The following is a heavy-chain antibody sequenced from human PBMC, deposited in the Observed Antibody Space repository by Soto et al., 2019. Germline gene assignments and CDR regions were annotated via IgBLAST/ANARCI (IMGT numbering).Heavy chain of an antibody. CDR3: AKGSGSGYGTPAES. Sequence: GWSLRLSCASSVFTLINHAMSWVRQAPGKGLEWVSTLSGSGAGKYYADSVKGRFTISRDTSQNTLYLQMNSLRAEDTVVYYCAKGSGSGYGTPAESWGQGTLVTVSS. D-gene: IGHD2-15*01. CDR1: VFTLINHA. V-gene: IGHV3-23*01. CDR2: LSGSGAGK. J-gene: IGHJ5*02.